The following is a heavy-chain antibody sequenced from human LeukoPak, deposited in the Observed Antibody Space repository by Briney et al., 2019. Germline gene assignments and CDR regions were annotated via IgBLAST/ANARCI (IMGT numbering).Heavy chain of an antibody. Sequence: GGSLRLSCAASGFTFSSYWMSWVRQAPGKGLEWVANIKQDGSEKYYVDSVKGRFTIFRDNAKNSLYLQMNSLRAEDTAVYYCARDGYYYDKHAFDIWGQGTMVTVSS. CDR3: ARDGYYYDKHAFDI. V-gene: IGHV3-7*01. J-gene: IGHJ3*02. CDR1: GFTFSSYW. D-gene: IGHD3-22*01. CDR2: IKQDGSEK.